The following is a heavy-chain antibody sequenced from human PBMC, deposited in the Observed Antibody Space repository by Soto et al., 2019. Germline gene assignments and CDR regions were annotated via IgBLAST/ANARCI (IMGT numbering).Heavy chain of an antibody. CDR3: ARVRPRRFLSWLAPDY. CDR2: ISYDGSNK. CDR1: GFTFSSYA. D-gene: IGHD3-3*01. V-gene: IGHV3-30-3*01. Sequence: QVQLVESGGGVVQPGRSLRLSCAASGFTFSSYAMHWVRQAPGKGLEWVAVISYDGSNKYYAVSVKGRFTIPRDNFKNALYLQMNSLIAEETPVFYGARVRPRRFLSWLAPDYRGRGTV. J-gene: IGHJ4*02.